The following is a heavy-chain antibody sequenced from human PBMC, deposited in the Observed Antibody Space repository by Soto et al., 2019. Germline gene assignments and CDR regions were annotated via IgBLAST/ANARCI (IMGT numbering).Heavy chain of an antibody. J-gene: IGHJ4*02. CDR2: IYSSGST. V-gene: IGHV4-61*08. D-gene: IGHD3-10*01. Sequence: PSETLSLTCTVSGGSISSGDYYWSWIRQPPGKGLQWIGYIYSSGSTNYNPSLKSRVTISVDKSKNQFSLKLSSVTAADTAVYYCARVKASGVNFDYWGQGTLVTVSS. CDR1: GGSISSGDYY. CDR3: ARVKASGVNFDY.